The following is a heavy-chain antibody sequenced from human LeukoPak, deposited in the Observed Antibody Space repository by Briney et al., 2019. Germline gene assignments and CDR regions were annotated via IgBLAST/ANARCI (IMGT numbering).Heavy chain of an antibody. CDR3: ARHPQGSYYGYFDY. CDR1: GGSISSYY. CDR2: IYTSGST. J-gene: IGHJ4*02. V-gene: IGHV4-4*07. Sequence: SETLSLTCTVSGGSISSYYWSWIRQPAGKGLEWIGRIYTSGSTNYNPSLKSRITMSVDTSKNQFSLKLSSVTAADTAVYYCARHPQGSYYGYFDYWGQGTLVTVSS. D-gene: IGHD1-26*01.